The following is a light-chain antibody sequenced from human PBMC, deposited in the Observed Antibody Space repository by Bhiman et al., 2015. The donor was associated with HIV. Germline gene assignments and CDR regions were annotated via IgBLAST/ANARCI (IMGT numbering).Light chain of an antibody. CDR1: ALPKQY. J-gene: IGLJ2*01. Sequence: SYQLTQPPSVSVSPGQTARITCSGDALPKQYAYWYQQKPGQAPVLVIYKDTERPSGIPERFSGSSSGTTVALTISGVQAEDEADYYCQSPDTTDTYGSVVFGGGTKLTVL. CDR2: KDT. V-gene: IGLV3-25*03. CDR3: QSPDTTDTYGSVV.